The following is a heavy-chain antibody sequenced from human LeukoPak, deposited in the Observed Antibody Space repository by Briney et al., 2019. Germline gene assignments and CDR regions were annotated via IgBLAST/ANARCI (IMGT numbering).Heavy chain of an antibody. J-gene: IGHJ2*01. V-gene: IGHV3-53*01. CDR2: IYSAGNT. CDR3: ARVLLASNGDQYWYYDL. CDR1: GFTVSSNY. D-gene: IGHD4-17*01. Sequence: GGSLRLSCVASGFTVSSNYMNWVRQAPGRGLEWVSVIYSAGNTFYADSVKGGFTMSRDSSKNTLYLQMNSLRAEDTAVYYCARVLLASNGDQYWYYDLWGRGTLVTVSS.